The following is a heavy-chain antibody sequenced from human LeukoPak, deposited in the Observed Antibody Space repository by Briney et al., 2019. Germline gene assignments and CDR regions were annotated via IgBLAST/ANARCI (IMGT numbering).Heavy chain of an antibody. CDR2: INWNGGST. Sequence: GGTLRLSCAASGFTFDDYGMSWVRQAPGKGLEWVSGINWNGGSTGYADSVKGRFTISRDNAKNSLYLQMNSLRAEDTALYYCARYDGGSSSFDYWGQGTLVTVSS. D-gene: IGHD1-26*01. J-gene: IGHJ4*02. V-gene: IGHV3-20*04. CDR3: ARYDGGSSSFDY. CDR1: GFTFDDYG.